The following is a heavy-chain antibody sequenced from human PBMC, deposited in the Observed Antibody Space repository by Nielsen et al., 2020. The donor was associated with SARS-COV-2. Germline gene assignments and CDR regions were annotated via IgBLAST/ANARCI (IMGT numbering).Heavy chain of an antibody. D-gene: IGHD3-22*01. V-gene: IGHV4-31*03. J-gene: IGHJ4*02. Sequence: SETLSLTCTVSGGSISSGGYYWSWIRQHPGKGLEWIGYIYYSGSTYYNPSLKSRVTISVDTSKNQFPLKLSSVTAADTAVYYCARDRRYYDSSGYWGVFDYWGQGTLVTVSS. CDR2: IYYSGST. CDR3: ARDRRYYDSSGYWGVFDY. CDR1: GGSISSGGYY.